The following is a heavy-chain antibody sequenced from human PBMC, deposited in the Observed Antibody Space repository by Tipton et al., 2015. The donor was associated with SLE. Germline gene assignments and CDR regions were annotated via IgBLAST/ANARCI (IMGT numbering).Heavy chain of an antibody. CDR2: IYYSGST. CDR3: ARSGSYPYYYYYMDV. CDR1: GGSISSSSYY. D-gene: IGHD1-26*01. Sequence: TLSLTCTVSGGSISSSSYYWSWIRQPPGKGLEWIGYIYYSGSTNYNPSLKSRVTISVDTSKNQFSLKLSSVTAADTAVYYCARSGSYPYYYYYMDVWGKGTTVTVSS. J-gene: IGHJ6*03. V-gene: IGHV4-61*01.